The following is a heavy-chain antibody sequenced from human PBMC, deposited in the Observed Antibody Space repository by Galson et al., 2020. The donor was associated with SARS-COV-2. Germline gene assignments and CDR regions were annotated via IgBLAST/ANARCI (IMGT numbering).Heavy chain of an antibody. CDR2: ISSYAGTI. J-gene: IGHJ6*03. CDR1: GFTCSSYE. CDR3: ARAYRTYDFWSERDYMCV. Sequence: GGSLQLSLAASGFTCSSYEMNWVRQAPGKGLEWVTYISSYAGTIYYAASVKGRFTISRDNAKNSLYLQMNSLRAEDTAVYYCARAYRTYDFWSERDYMCVWGKGTTVTVSS. D-gene: IGHD3-3*01. V-gene: IGHV3-48*03.